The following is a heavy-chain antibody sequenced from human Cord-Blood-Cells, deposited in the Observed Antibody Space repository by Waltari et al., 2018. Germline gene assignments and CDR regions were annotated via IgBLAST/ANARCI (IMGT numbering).Heavy chain of an antibody. CDR2: MSYDGSNK. Sequence: QVQLVESGGGVVQPGRSLRLSCAASGFTFSSYAMHWVRQAPGKGLGLVAVMSYDGSNKYYADSVKGRCTSSRDNSKNTLYLQMNSLRAEDTAVYYCARDGREWYGDYWFDPWGQGTLVTVSS. CDR1: GFTFSSYA. D-gene: IGHD4-17*01. V-gene: IGHV3-30-3*01. J-gene: IGHJ5*02. CDR3: ARDGREWYGDYWFDP.